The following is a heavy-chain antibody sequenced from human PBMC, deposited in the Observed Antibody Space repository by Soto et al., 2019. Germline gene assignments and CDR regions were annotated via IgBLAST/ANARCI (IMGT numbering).Heavy chain of an antibody. CDR1: GFTFSTYA. Sequence: RRLSCAASGFTFSTYAMSWVRQAPGKGLEWVSVISGSGDYTYYADSVKGRFTISRDNSKNTVYLQMNSLRAEDTAVYYCAKDRDYDSSGYVYYYGMDVWGQGTTVTVSS. CDR2: ISGSGDYT. D-gene: IGHD3-22*01. J-gene: IGHJ6*02. V-gene: IGHV3-23*01. CDR3: AKDRDYDSSGYVYYYGMDV.